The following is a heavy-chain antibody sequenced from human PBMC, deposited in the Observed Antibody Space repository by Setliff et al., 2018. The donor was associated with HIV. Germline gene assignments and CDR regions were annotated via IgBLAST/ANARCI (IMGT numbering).Heavy chain of an antibody. CDR1: GFTFNNYA. V-gene: IGHV3-30*04. D-gene: IGHD2-8*01. CDR3: VRDDSNGPNSLDP. CDR2: ISDDGSAK. J-gene: IGHJ5*02. Sequence: GGSLRLSCAASGFTFNNYAMHWVRQAPGKGPECVAVISDDGSAKYYGDSVKGRFTISRDNSKDTLYLDLNSLRSEDTAVYYCVRDDSNGPNSLDPWGQGTLVTVSS.